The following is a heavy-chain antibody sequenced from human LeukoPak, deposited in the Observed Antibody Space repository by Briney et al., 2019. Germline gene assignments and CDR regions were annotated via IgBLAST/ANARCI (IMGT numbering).Heavy chain of an antibody. CDR3: PTEQVSGAAWGFDY. V-gene: IGHV4-4*07. Sequence: PSETLSLTCAVSDGSISRYLWSWIRQPAGKGLGWLGRIHSSGTTTYIPSFQSRVTMSMDTPKKQHSLRLSSVTAADTPVYYCPTEQVSGAAWGFDYSGHGGLATVSS. D-gene: IGHD6-19*01. CDR2: IHSSGTT. J-gene: IGHJ4*01. CDR1: DGSISRYL.